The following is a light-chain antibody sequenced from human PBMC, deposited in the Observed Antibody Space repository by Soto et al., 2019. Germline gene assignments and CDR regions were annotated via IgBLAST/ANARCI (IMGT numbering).Light chain of an antibody. Sequence: EIVLTQSPATLSLSPGERATLSCGASQRFGSYLAWYQQKPGQAPSLLIYDASNRATGIPARFSGSGSGTDFTLTISSLEPEDFAVYYCQQRSNWPPLTFGGGTKVEIK. CDR1: QRFGSY. J-gene: IGKJ4*01. V-gene: IGKV3-11*01. CDR2: DAS. CDR3: QQRSNWPPLT.